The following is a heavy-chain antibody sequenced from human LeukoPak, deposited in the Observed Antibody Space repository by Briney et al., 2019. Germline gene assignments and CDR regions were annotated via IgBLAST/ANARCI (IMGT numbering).Heavy chain of an antibody. Sequence: QSGGSLRLSCAASGFSFSSYGMHWVRQAPGKGLEWVAVISYDGSNKYYADSVKGRFTISRDNPKNTLYLQMNSLSAEDTAVCYCAKRTAHYSGPFEYWGQGTLVTVSS. CDR2: ISYDGSNK. D-gene: IGHD3/OR15-3a*01. CDR1: GFSFSSYG. CDR3: AKRTAHYSGPFEY. J-gene: IGHJ4*02. V-gene: IGHV3-30*18.